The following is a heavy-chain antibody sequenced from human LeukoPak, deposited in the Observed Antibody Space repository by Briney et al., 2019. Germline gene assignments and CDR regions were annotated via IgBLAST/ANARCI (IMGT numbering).Heavy chain of an antibody. CDR1: GGTFSSYT. D-gene: IGHD3-22*01. Sequence: SVKVSCKASGGTFSSYTISWVRQAPGQGLEWMGRIIPILGIANYAQKFQGRVTITADKSTSTAYMELSSLRSEDTAVYYCASAFLDDSSGFYFDYWGQGTLVTVSS. V-gene: IGHV1-69*02. CDR3: ASAFLDDSSGFYFDY. J-gene: IGHJ4*02. CDR2: IIPILGIA.